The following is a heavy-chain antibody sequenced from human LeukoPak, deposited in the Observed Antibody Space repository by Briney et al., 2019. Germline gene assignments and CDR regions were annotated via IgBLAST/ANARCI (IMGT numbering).Heavy chain of an antibody. CDR2: INPKSGVT. V-gene: IGHV1-2*02. Sequence: ASGKVSGKASGYTFIHYFVHWGGQAAGQGREWRGWINPKSGVTKNTQKFQGRVPLVRHTATSTVYMDLSSLTSDDTAVYFCARGCGSLYYFDFWGQGPLVPVSS. D-gene: IGHD1-14*01. CDR3: ARGCGSLYYFDF. J-gene: IGHJ4*02. CDR1: GYTFIHYF.